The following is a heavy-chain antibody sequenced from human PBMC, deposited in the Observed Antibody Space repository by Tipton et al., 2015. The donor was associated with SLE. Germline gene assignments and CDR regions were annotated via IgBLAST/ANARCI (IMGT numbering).Heavy chain of an antibody. Sequence: TLSLTCAVYGGSFSGYYWSWIRQPPGKGLEWIGEINHSGNTNYNPSLKSRVTISVDTSKNQFSLKLSSVTAADTAVYYCARLTPPDARSYGSSWYGGDYWGQGTPVTVSS. CDR2: INHSGNT. V-gene: IGHV4-34*01. CDR1: GGSFSGYY. CDR3: ARLTPPDARSYGSSWYGGDY. J-gene: IGHJ4*02. D-gene: IGHD6-13*01.